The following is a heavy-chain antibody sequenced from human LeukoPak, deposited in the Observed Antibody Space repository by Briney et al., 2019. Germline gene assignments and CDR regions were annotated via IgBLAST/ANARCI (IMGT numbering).Heavy chain of an antibody. Sequence: ASVKVSCKASGYSFTNHYMHWVRQAPGQGLEWMGVINPGGGSTGYAQKFQGRVTMTRDTSTSTVYMELSSLRSEDTAVYYCSRDYYDSNGYYFGYWGQGTLVTVSP. V-gene: IGHV1-46*01. D-gene: IGHD3-22*01. CDR2: INPGGGST. J-gene: IGHJ4*02. CDR1: GYSFTNHY. CDR3: SRDYYDSNGYYFGY.